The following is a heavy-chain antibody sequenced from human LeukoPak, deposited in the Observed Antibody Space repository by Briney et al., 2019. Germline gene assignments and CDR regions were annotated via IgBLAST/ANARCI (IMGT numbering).Heavy chain of an antibody. CDR3: ARAQGNGLIDF. CDR1: GDSISSSKKY. Sequence: SETLSLTCTVSGDSISSSKKYWGWVRQPPGKGLEWIGSIYYSGNTYYNPSLKSRVTISLDTSRNQFSLRLSSVTTADTADYYCARAQGNGLIDFWGQGTLVTVSS. D-gene: IGHD3/OR15-3a*01. CDR2: IYYSGNT. V-gene: IGHV4-39*01. J-gene: IGHJ4*02.